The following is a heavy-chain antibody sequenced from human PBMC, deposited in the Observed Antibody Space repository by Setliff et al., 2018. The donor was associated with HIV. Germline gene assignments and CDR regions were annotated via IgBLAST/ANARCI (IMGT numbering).Heavy chain of an antibody. CDR1: GGSLSSSSYY. CDR2: MYYSGST. Sequence: PSETLSLTCTVSGGSLSSSSYYWGWVRQPPGKGLEWIGSMYYSGSTYYTPSLKSRITISLDTSKNQFSLRMRSVTAADTAVYYCARVFVDTAVLRVLEYYFDSWGRGTLVTV. J-gene: IGHJ4*02. V-gene: IGHV4-39*07. CDR3: ARVFVDTAVLRVLEYYFDS. D-gene: IGHD5-18*01.